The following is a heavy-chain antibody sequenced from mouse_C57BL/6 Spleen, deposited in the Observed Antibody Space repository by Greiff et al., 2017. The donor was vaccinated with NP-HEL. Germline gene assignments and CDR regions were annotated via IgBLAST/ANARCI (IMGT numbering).Heavy chain of an antibody. Sequence: QVQLQQPGAELVRPGASVTLSCKASGYTFTDYEMHWVKQTPVHGLEWIGAIDPETGGTAYNQKFKGKAILTADTSSSTAYMERRSLTSEDSSVYYCTRSAYGMNAKDYWGQGTSVTVSS. D-gene: IGHD1-1*01. CDR1: GYTFTDYE. V-gene: IGHV1-15*01. J-gene: IGHJ4*01. CDR3: TRSAYGMNAKDY. CDR2: IDPETGGT.